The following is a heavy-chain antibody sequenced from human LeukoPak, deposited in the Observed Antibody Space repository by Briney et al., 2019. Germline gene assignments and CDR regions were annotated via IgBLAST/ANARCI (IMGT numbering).Heavy chain of an antibody. J-gene: IGHJ4*02. V-gene: IGHV3-23*01. CDR1: GFTFSSYA. D-gene: IGHD3-9*01. Sequence: PGGSLRLSCAASGFTFSSYAMSWVRQAPGKGLEWVSAISGSGGSTYYADSVKGRFTISRDNSKNTLYLQMNSLRAEDTAVYYCAKDPYYDILTGYLRNPYFDYRGQGTLVTVSS. CDR3: AKDPYYDILTGYLRNPYFDY. CDR2: ISGSGGST.